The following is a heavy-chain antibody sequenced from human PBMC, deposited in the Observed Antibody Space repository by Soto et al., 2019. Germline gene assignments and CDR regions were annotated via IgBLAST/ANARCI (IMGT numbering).Heavy chain of an antibody. CDR2: VYYRGRC. CDR3: VSQRTTVPTQAYFDY. Sequence: VILSLPCPFSGVYVPKRRYYLGWLRTSPGKGLEWIGSVYYRGRCYSKSSVKSRVTISVDTSKNRFSLSLNSVTASDTAVYFCVSQRTTVPTQAYFDYWGPGARV. J-gene: IGHJ4*02. D-gene: IGHD4-17*01. V-gene: IGHV4-39*01. CDR1: GVYVPKRRYY.